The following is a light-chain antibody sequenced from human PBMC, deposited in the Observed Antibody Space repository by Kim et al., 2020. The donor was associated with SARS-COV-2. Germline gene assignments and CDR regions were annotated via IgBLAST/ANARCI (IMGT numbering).Light chain of an antibody. CDR1: QSFRSTY. CDR3: QQYDISPQT. V-gene: IGKV3-20*01. CDR2: GAS. Sequence: EIVLTQSPGTLSLSPGERATLSCRASQSFRSTYLAWYQQKPGQAPRLLISGASTRATGIPDRFSGSGSGTDFTLTISRLEPEDFAVYYCQQYDISPQTFGQGTKVDIK. J-gene: IGKJ1*01.